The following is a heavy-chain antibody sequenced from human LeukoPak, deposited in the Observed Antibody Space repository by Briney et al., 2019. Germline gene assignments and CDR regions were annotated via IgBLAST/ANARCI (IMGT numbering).Heavy chain of an antibody. V-gene: IGHV4-61*08. CDR1: GASLTGGSITGYY. D-gene: IGHD3-9*01. CDR3: TARGYFDWSLDDF. CDR2: IYNSANT. J-gene: IGHJ4*02. Sequence: SETLSLTCAVSGASLTGGSITGYYWSWIRQSPGKGLEWIGYIYNSANTKYNPSLKSRAIISIDTSKNQFSLNLTSVTSADTAVYYCTARGYFDWSLDDFWGQGTLVTVSS.